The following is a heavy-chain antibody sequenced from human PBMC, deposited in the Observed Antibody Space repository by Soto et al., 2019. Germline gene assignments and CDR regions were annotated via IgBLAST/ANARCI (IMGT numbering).Heavy chain of an antibody. J-gene: IGHJ4*02. CDR3: ARDYCSGTTCYELDY. CDR1: GGRVSSNR. CDR2: IYPGDSDT. Sequence: GGSEKSSGEGCGGRVSSNRRGWVRQLTGKGLEWMGIIYPGDSDTRYSPSFQGQVTISADKSINTAYLQWSSLKASDTAMYYCARDYCSGTTCYELDYWGQGTRVTVSS. D-gene: IGHD2-2*01. V-gene: IGHV5-51*03.